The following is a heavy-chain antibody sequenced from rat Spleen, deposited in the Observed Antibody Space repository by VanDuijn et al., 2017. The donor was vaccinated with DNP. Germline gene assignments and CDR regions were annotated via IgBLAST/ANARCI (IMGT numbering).Heavy chain of an antibody. CDR3: ARWPGYNPPYAMDA. Sequence: EVQLQESGPGLVKPSQSLSLTCSVTGSSITSSYRWNWIRKFPGNKLEWMGSINSAGSTNYNPSLKSRISITRDTSKNQFFLQLNSVTTEDTATYYCARWPGYNPPYAMDAWGQGTSVTVSS. CDR1: GSSITSSYR. J-gene: IGHJ4*01. CDR2: INSAGST. D-gene: IGHD1-4*01. V-gene: IGHV3-3*01.